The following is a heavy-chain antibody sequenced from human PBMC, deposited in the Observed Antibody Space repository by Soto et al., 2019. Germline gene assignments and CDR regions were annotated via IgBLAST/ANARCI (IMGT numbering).Heavy chain of an antibody. CDR3: ARPAVAGNNWFDP. J-gene: IGHJ5*02. Sequence: SLRLSCAASGLTFSSYAMHWVRQAPGKGLEWVAVISYDGSNKYYADSVKGRFTISRDNSKNTLYLQMNSLRAEDTAVYYCARPAVAGNNWFDPWGQGTLVTVSS. CDR1: GLTFSSYA. CDR2: ISYDGSNK. V-gene: IGHV3-30-3*01. D-gene: IGHD6-19*01.